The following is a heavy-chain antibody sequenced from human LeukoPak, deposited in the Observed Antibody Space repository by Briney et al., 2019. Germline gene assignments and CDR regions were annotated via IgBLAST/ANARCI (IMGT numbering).Heavy chain of an antibody. V-gene: IGHV4-59*01. J-gene: IGHJ6*04. CDR1: GGSISSYY. CDR3: ARLRGQQLAPDYYYYYGMDV. Sequence: PSETLSLTCTVSGGSISSYYWSWIWQPPGKGLEWIGYIYYSGSANYNPSLKSRVTISVDTSKNQFSLGLSSVTAADTAVYYCARLRGQQLAPDYYYYYGMDVWGKGTTVTVSS. D-gene: IGHD6-13*01. CDR2: IYYSGSA.